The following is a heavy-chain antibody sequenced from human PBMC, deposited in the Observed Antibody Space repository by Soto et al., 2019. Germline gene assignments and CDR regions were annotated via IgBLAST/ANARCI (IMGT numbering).Heavy chain of an antibody. V-gene: IGHV4-59*01. Sequence: PSETLSLTCTVSGGSISSYYWSWIRQPPGKGLEWIGYIYYSGSTNYNPSLKSRVTISVDTSKNQFSLKLSSVTAADTAVYYCARDGAYYYGSGSYVDYYYYLDVWGKGTTVTVAS. CDR2: IYYSGST. D-gene: IGHD3-10*01. J-gene: IGHJ6*03. CDR1: GGSISSYY. CDR3: ARDGAYYYGSGSYVDYYYYLDV.